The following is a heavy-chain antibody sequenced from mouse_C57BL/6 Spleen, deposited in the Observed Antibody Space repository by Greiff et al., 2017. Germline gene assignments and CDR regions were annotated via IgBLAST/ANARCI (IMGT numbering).Heavy chain of an antibody. J-gene: IGHJ4*01. CDR3: ARHRGRGDAMDY. CDR2: ISSGGSYT. Sequence: EVKLQESGGDLVKPGGSLKLSCAASGFTFSSYGMSWVRQTPDKRLEWVATISSGGSYTYYPDSVKGRFTISRDNAKNTLYLQMSRLKSEDTAMYYCARHRGRGDAMDYWGQGTSVTVSS. D-gene: IGHD3-3*01. CDR1: GFTFSSYG. V-gene: IGHV5-6*01.